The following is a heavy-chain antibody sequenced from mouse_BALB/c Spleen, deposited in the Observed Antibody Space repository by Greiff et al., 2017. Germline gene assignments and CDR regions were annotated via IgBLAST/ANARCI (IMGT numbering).Heavy chain of an antibody. D-gene: IGHD2-14*01. Sequence: EVKLQESGPELVKPGASVKMSCKASGYTFTSYVMHWVKQKPGQGLEWIGYINPYNDGTKYNEKFKGKATLTSDKSSSTAYMELSSLTSEDSAVYYCARQRYHHAMDYWGQGTSVTVSS. J-gene: IGHJ4*01. CDR2: INPYNDGT. V-gene: IGHV1-14*01. CDR1: GYTFTSYV. CDR3: ARQRYHHAMDY.